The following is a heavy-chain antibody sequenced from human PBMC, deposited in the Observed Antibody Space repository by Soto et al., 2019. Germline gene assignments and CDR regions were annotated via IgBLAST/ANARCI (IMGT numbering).Heavy chain of an antibody. D-gene: IGHD3-9*01. V-gene: IGHV4-34*01. CDR1: GGSFSGYY. CDR3: AIKVAPGVLRYPESYWG. Sequence: QVQLQQWGAGLLKPSETLSLTCAVYGGSFSGYYWSWIRQPPGKGLEWIGEINHSGSKRYNPSLKSRVTISVDTSRTQFSLKLRSVTAADTAVYYCAIKVAPGVLRYPESYWGWGQGTLVTVSS. CDR2: INHSGSK. J-gene: IGHJ4*02.